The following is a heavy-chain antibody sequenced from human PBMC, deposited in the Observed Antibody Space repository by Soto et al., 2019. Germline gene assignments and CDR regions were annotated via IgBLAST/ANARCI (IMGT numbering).Heavy chain of an antibody. CDR2: IRNKANSYST. V-gene: IGHV3-72*01. D-gene: IGHD3-3*01. Sequence: EVQLVESGGGLVQPGGSLRLSCAASGFTFSDHYVDWIRQAPGKGLEWVARIRNKANSYSTEYAASAKGRFTISRDDSKNLGYLQMSSLKTEDTAVYDCARIRLGSDDLKYFDYWGQGTLVTVSS. J-gene: IGHJ4*02. CDR3: ARIRLGSDDLKYFDY. CDR1: GFTFSDHY.